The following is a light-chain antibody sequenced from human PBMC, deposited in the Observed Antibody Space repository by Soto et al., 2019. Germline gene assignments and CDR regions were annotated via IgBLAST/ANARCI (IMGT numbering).Light chain of an antibody. CDR2: GAS. Sequence: EIVMTQSPATLSVSPGEWVTLSCRTSQSITGNLAWYQQKPGQAPRLLIYGASTRATGIPVRFSGSGSGTEYTLTISTLQSEDFAVYYCQQYNNWPLTFGGGTKVEIK. CDR3: QQYNNWPLT. V-gene: IGKV3-15*01. J-gene: IGKJ4*01. CDR1: QSITGN.